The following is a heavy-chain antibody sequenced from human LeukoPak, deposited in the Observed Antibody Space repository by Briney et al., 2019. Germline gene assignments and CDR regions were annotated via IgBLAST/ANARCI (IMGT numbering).Heavy chain of an antibody. CDR2: MNPNSGNT. CDR3: ARAKRDIVVVPAALDAFDI. Sequence: ASVKVSCKASGYTFTSYDINWVRQATGQGLEWMGWMNPNSGNTGYAQKFQGRVTMTRNTSISTAYMELSSLRSEDTAVYYCARAKRDIVVVPAALDAFDIWGQGTMVTVSS. CDR1: GYTFTSYD. D-gene: IGHD2-2*01. J-gene: IGHJ3*02. V-gene: IGHV1-8*01.